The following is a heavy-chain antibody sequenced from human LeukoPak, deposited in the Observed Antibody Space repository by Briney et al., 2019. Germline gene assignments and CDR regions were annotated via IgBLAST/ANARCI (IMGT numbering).Heavy chain of an antibody. D-gene: IGHD3-10*01. V-gene: IGHV3-30*01. CDR2: ISYDGSNK. J-gene: IGHJ5*02. Sequence: GGSLRLSCAASGFTFSSYAMHWVRQAPGKGLEWVAVISYDGSNKYYADSVKGRFTISRDNSKNTLYLQMNSLRAEDTAVYYCARDRRYGSGSYYKIFDWFDPWGQGTLVTVSP. CDR3: ARDRRYGSGSYYKIFDWFDP. CDR1: GFTFSSYA.